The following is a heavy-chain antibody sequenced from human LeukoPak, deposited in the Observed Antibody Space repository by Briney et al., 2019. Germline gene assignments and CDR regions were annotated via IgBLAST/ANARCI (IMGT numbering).Heavy chain of an antibody. CDR3: ATNPSEHYGSGNSWDY. D-gene: IGHD3-10*01. CDR2: ISGSGGST. J-gene: IGHJ4*02. Sequence: GGSLRLSCAASGFTFSSNAMSWVRQAPGKGLEWVSAISGSGGSTYYADSVKGRFTISRDNSKNTLYLQMNSLRAEDTAVYYCATNPSEHYGSGNSWDYWGQGTLVTVSS. CDR1: GFTFSSNA. V-gene: IGHV3-23*01.